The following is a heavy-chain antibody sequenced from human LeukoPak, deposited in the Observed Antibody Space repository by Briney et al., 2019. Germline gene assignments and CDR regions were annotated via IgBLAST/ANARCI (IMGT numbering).Heavy chain of an antibody. V-gene: IGHV1-18*01. J-gene: IGHJ6*02. Sequence: ASVTVSCKASGYTFTSYGISWVRQAPGQGLEWMGWISAYNGNTNYAQKLQGRVTMTTDTSTSTAYMELRSLRSDDTAVYYCARDGPSWGDGDYGMDVWGQGTTVTVSS. D-gene: IGHD3-16*01. CDR2: ISAYNGNT. CDR1: GYTFTSYG. CDR3: ARDGPSWGDGDYGMDV.